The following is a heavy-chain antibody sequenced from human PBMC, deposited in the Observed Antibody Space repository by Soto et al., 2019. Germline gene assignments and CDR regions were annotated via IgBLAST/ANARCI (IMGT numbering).Heavy chain of an antibody. Sequence: QVQLQESGPGLVKPSQTLSLTCTVSGGSISTDDYYWTWIRQPPGKGLEWIGCIYYSGSTYYNPSLKSRVTISIDTSKNQFSLKLTSVTAADTAVYYCARSTGRYWGQGTLVTVSS. CDR2: IYYSGST. CDR1: GGSISTDDYY. CDR3: ARSTGRY. D-gene: IGHD2-21*01. J-gene: IGHJ4*02. V-gene: IGHV4-30-4*01.